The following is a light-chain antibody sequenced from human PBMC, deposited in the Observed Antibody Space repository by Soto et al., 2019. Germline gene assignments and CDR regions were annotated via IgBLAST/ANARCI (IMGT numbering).Light chain of an antibody. CDR2: GAS. CDR1: QGISSY. V-gene: IGKV3-15*01. CDR3: QHYATWPLT. J-gene: IGKJ4*01. Sequence: TQSPSSLSASVGDRVTITCRASQGISSYLAWYQQKPGQTPRLLIYGASTRATGVPARFSGSGSGTDFTLTINSLQSEDFAVYYCQHYATWPLTFGGGTKVESK.